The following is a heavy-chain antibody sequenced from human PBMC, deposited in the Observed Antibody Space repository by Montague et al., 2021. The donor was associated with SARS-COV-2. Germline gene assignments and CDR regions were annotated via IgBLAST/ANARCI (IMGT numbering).Heavy chain of an antibody. CDR1: DGSISSPNW. J-gene: IGHJ6*02. Sequence: SETLSLTCAVSDGSISSPNWWNWVRQPPAKGLEWIGEIYYTGDTNYNPSLQSRVTIFIDKSKNHFSLQLSSVTAADTAVYYCSRGGTYHYGMDVWGQGTTVAVSS. CDR2: IYYTGDT. D-gene: IGHD3-16*01. CDR3: SRGGTYHYGMDV. V-gene: IGHV4-4*02.